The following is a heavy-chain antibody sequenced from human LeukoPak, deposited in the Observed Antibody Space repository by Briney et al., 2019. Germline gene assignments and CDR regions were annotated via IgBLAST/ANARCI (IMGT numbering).Heavy chain of an antibody. CDR2: ITSSSSYI. Sequence: GGSLRLSCAASGFTFSSYSMNWVRQAPGKGLEWVSSITSSSSYIYYADSVRGRFTISRDNAKNSLYLQMNSLRAEDTAMYYCAREMLAAVAAQSWGQGTLVTVSS. V-gene: IGHV3-21*01. CDR1: GFTFSSYS. CDR3: AREMLAAVAAQS. D-gene: IGHD6-19*01. J-gene: IGHJ5*02.